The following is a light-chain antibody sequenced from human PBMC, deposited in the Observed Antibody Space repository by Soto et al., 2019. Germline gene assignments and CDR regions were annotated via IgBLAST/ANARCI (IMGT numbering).Light chain of an antibody. J-gene: IGLJ1*01. CDR2: EVK. V-gene: IGLV2-8*01. CDR3: SSYAGNNNFV. CDR1: SSDIGDYNF. Sequence: QSVLTQPPSASGSPGQSVTVSCTESSSDIGDYNFVSWYQQHPGKAPKLIIYEVKKRPSGVPDRFSASKSGNTASLTVSGLQAEDEADYYCSSYAGNNNFVFGSGTKVTVL.